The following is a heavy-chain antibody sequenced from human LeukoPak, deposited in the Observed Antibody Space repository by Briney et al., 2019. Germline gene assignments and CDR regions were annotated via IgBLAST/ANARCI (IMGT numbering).Heavy chain of an antibody. CDR3: ARRGVTGTTIYFDY. D-gene: IGHD1-7*01. V-gene: IGHV4-59*08. Sequence: SETLSLTCTVSGGSISSYYWSWIRQPPGKGLEGIGYIYYSGSTNYNPSLKSRVTMSVDTSKNHFSLKLRSVTAADTAVYYCARRGVTGTTIYFDYWGQGTLVTVSS. CDR1: GGSISSYY. CDR2: IYYSGST. J-gene: IGHJ4*02.